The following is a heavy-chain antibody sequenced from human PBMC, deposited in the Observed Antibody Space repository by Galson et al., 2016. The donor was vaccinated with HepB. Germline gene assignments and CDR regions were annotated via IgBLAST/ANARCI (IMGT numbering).Heavy chain of an antibody. CDR2: INRDGSQT. V-gene: IGHV3-7*01. CDR3: ARDPMRFAFDL. J-gene: IGHJ3*01. Sequence: SLRLSCAASGFTFRTSWMSWVRQPPGKGPEWVANINRDGSQTYYVDSVKGRFNISKDNAKNSLYLRMNSLRADDTAVYYCARDPMRFAFDLWGQGTMVTVSS. CDR1: GFTFRTSW.